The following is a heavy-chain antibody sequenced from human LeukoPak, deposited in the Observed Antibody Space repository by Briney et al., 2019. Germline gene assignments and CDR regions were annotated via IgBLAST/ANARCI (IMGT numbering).Heavy chain of an antibody. J-gene: IGHJ4*02. Sequence: SETLSLTCTVSGGSIKSYYWSWIRQPPGKGLEWIGYISYTGSTNYNPSLKSRVTISVDTSKNQFSLKLSSVTAADTAVYYCAGDFLQGTRGNTGGSFDYWGQGTLVTVSS. D-gene: IGHD3-16*01. CDR1: GGSIKSYY. CDR2: ISYTGST. CDR3: AGDFLQGTRGNTGGSFDY. V-gene: IGHV4-59*12.